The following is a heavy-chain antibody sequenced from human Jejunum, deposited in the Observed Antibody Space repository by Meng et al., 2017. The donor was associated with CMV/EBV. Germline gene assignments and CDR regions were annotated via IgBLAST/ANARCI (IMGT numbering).Heavy chain of an antibody. CDR3: ARDTAIDPAMAGAFDY. Sequence: FSFNSYSMNWVRQAPGKGLEWVSSITTSGSYIYYANSVKGRFTISRDNAKNSLFLQMDSLRAEDTAVYYCARDTAIDPAMAGAFDYWGQGTLVTVSS. CDR1: FSFNSYS. D-gene: IGHD5-18*01. J-gene: IGHJ4*02. CDR2: ITTSGSYI. V-gene: IGHV3-21*01.